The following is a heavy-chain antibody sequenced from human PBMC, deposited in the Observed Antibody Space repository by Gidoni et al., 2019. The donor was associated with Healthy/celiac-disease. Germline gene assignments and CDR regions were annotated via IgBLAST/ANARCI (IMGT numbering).Heavy chain of an antibody. CDR2: ISCIGGST. CDR3: AKDRPGDSSGYLGAPIDY. V-gene: IGHV3-23*01. CDR1: GFNFSRYA. Sequence: EVQLLESGGGLVQPGGALRLSGAASGFNFSRYAMIWVRQAPGKGLEWVSDISCIGGSTSYADSVKGRFTISSDNSKNTLYLQMNSLRAEDTAVYYCAKDRPGDSSGYLGAPIDYWGQGTLVTVSS. J-gene: IGHJ4*02. D-gene: IGHD3-22*01.